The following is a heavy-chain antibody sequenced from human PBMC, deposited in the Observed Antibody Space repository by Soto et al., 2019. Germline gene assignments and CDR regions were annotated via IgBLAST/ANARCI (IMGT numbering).Heavy chain of an antibody. CDR2: IYPGDSDT. Sequence: PGESPKISFKGSGYRFTSYWIGWVRQMPGKGLEWMGIIYPGDSDTRYGASFQGQVTISADKSISTAYLQWSSLKAPDTAMYYCARLSSPHYYYYGMDVWGQGTTVTVSS. V-gene: IGHV5-51*01. CDR3: ARLSSPHYYYYGMDV. J-gene: IGHJ6*02. D-gene: IGHD6-6*01. CDR1: GYRFTSYW.